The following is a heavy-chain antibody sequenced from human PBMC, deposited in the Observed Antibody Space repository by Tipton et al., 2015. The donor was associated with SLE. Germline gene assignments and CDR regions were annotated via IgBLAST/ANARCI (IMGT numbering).Heavy chain of an antibody. CDR2: IYTSGST. V-gene: IGHV4-61*02. Sequence: TLSLTCTVSGGSISSGDYFWSWRRQPAGKGLEWIGRIYTSGSTDYNPSLKSRVTISVDTSKKQFSLKLSPVTAADAAAYYCARETYSSSWNFDYWGQGTLVTVSS. CDR1: GGSISSGDYF. D-gene: IGHD6-13*01. J-gene: IGHJ4*02. CDR3: ARETYSSSWNFDY.